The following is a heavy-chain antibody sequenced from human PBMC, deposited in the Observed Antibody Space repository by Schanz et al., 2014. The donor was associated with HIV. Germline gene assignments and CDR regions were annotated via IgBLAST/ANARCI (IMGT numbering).Heavy chain of an antibody. CDR2: ISYDGSNE. D-gene: IGHD2-2*01. J-gene: IGHJ4*02. V-gene: IGHV3-30*18. CDR1: GFIFRTHG. CDR3: AKVGRIYSTTWIDY. Sequence: MQLLESGGGLKRPGGSLRLSCAASGFIFRTHGMHWVRQAPGKGLEWVAVISYDGSNEYYGDSVKGRFTISRDNSKNTLYLQMNSVRREDTAVYYCAKVGRIYSTTWIDYWGQGTLVTVSS.